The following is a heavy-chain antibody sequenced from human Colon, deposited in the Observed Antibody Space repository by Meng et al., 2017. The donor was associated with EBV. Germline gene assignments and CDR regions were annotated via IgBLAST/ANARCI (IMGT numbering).Heavy chain of an antibody. V-gene: IGHV4-4*02. J-gene: IGHJ4*02. D-gene: IGHD2-2*01. CDR2: IYRGGGT. CDR1: GGSISSVYW. CDR3: ARVRVIPAAVGFDY. Sequence: QVQLQESGPGLVKPSETLSLTGAVSGGSISSVYWWTWVRQSPGKGLEWIGEIYRGGGTNYNPSFKSRVTISVDTSNNHFSPKLSYVTAADTAVYYCARVRVIPAAVGFDYWGQGTLVTVSS.